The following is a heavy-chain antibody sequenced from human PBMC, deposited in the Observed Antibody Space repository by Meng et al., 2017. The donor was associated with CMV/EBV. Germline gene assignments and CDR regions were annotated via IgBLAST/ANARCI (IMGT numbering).Heavy chain of an antibody. D-gene: IGHD1-14*01. Sequence: QVQRQESGPGLVKPSQTLSLTCTVSGGSISSGDYYWSWIRQPPGKGLEWIGYIYYSGSTYYNPSLKSRVTISVGTSKNQFSLKLSSVTAADTAVYYCARVMGPNRTPYYFDYWGQGTLVTVSS. V-gene: IGHV4-30-4*08. CDR3: ARVMGPNRTPYYFDY. CDR1: GGSISSGDYY. CDR2: IYYSGST. J-gene: IGHJ4*02.